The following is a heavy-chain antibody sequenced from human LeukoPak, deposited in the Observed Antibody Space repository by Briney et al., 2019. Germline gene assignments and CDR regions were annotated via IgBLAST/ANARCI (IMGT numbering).Heavy chain of an antibody. CDR1: GGSFSGYY. J-gene: IGHJ5*02. CDR3: ARSPQAWLVRGNWFDP. V-gene: IGHV4-34*01. Sequence: SETLSLTCAVYGGSFSGYYWGWIRQPPGKGLEWIGEINHSGSTNYNPSLKSRVTISVDTSKNQFSLKLSSVTAADTAVYYCARSPQAWLVRGNWFDPWGQGTLVTVSS. D-gene: IGHD6-19*01. CDR2: INHSGST.